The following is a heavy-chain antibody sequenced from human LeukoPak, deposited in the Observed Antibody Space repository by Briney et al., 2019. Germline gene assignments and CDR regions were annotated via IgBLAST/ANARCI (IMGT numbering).Heavy chain of an antibody. V-gene: IGHV3-21*01. J-gene: IGHJ4*02. D-gene: IGHD1-14*01. CDR3: ARDRNGNFDY. CDR2: ISSSSSYI. Sequence: GGSLRLSCAASGFTFSSHGMNWVRQAPGKGLEWVSSISSSSSYIYYADSVKGRFTISRDNAKNSLYLQMNSLRAEDTAVYYCARDRNGNFDYWGQGTLVTVSS. CDR1: GFTFSSHG.